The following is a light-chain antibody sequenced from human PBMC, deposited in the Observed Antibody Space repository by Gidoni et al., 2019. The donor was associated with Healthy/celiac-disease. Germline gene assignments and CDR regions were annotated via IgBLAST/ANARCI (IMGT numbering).Light chain of an antibody. Sequence: ELVMPQSPATLSVSPGERATLSCRASQSVSSNLAWYQQKPGQAPRLLIYGASTRATGIPARFSGSGSGTEFTLTISSLQSEDFAVYYCQQYNNWPLYTFGQXTKLEIK. V-gene: IGKV3-15*01. J-gene: IGKJ2*01. CDR1: QSVSSN. CDR3: QQYNNWPLYT. CDR2: GAS.